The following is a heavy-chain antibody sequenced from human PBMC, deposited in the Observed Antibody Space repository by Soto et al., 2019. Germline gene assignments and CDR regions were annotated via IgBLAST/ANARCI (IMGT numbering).Heavy chain of an antibody. CDR3: ARVGDGTATIFDY. D-gene: IGHD3-10*01. J-gene: IGHJ4*02. CDR1: GGSISSYY. V-gene: IGHV4-59*01. Sequence: SETLSLTCTVSGGSISSYYWSWIRQPPGKGLEWIGYIYYSGSTNYNPSLKSRVTISVDTSKNQFSLKLSSVTAADTAVYYCARVGDGTATIFDYWGQGTLVTVSS. CDR2: IYYSGST.